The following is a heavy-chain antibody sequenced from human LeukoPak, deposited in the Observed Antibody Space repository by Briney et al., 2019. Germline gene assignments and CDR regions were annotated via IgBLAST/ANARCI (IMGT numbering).Heavy chain of an antibody. Sequence: GGSLRLSCAASGFTFITYWMHWVRQAPGKGLGWVSSINSDGSTTTYADSVKGRFTISRDNAKNIVYLQMNSLRAEDTAVYYCARAFGSGSQVINYFDFWGQGTLVTVSS. CDR2: INSDGSTT. J-gene: IGHJ4*02. D-gene: IGHD3-10*01. CDR3: ARAFGSGSQVINYFDF. CDR1: GFTFITYW. V-gene: IGHV3-74*01.